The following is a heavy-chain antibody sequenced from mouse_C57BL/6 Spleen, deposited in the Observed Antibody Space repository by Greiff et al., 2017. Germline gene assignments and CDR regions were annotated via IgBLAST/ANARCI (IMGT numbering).Heavy chain of an antibody. Sequence: DVHLVESGGGLVKPGGSLKLSCAASGFTFSDYGMHWVRQAPEKGLEWVAYISSGSSTIYYADTVKGRFTISRDNAKNTLFLQMTSLRSEDTAMYYCARKDLLSLYAMDYWGQGTSVTVSS. D-gene: IGHD1-1*02. J-gene: IGHJ4*01. CDR2: ISSGSSTI. CDR3: ARKDLLSLYAMDY. CDR1: GFTFSDYG. V-gene: IGHV5-17*01.